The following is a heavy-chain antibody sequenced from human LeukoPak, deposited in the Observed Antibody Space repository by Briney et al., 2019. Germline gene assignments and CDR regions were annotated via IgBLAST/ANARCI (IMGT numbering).Heavy chain of an antibody. D-gene: IGHD1-26*01. CDR2: ISSSGGST. Sequence: GGSLRLPCAASGFTFSSYAMSWVRQAPGKGLEWVSVISSSGGSTYYADSAKGRFSISRDNSKNTLYLEMNSLRAEDTAVYYCAREVGFFDYWGRGTLVTVSS. V-gene: IGHV3-23*01. CDR1: GFTFSSYA. CDR3: AREVGFFDY. J-gene: IGHJ4*02.